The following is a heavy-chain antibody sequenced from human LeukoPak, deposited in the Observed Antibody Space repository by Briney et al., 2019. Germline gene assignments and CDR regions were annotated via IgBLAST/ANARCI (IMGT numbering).Heavy chain of an antibody. CDR2: INPNSGGT. Sequence: ASVKVSCKASGYTFTSYYMHWVRQAPGRGLEWMGWINPNSGGTNYAQKFQGRVAMTRDTSISTAYMELSRLRSDDTAVYYWARYYDILTGSLGYWGQGTLVTVSS. CDR3: ARYYDILTGSLGY. CDR1: GYTFTSYY. J-gene: IGHJ4*02. V-gene: IGHV1-2*02. D-gene: IGHD3-9*01.